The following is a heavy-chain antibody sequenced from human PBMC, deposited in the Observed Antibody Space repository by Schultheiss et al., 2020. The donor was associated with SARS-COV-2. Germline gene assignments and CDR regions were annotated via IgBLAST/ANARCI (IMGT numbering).Heavy chain of an antibody. CDR2: ISYDGSNK. Sequence: GGSLRLSCAASGINFRTYGMHWVRQAPGKGLEWVAVISYDGSNKYYADSVKGRFTISRDNAKNSLYLQMNSLRAEDTALYYCAKGGFGDYSDAFDIWGQGTMVTVSS. J-gene: IGHJ3*02. D-gene: IGHD2-15*01. V-gene: IGHV3-30*19. CDR3: AKGGFGDYSDAFDI. CDR1: GINFRTYG.